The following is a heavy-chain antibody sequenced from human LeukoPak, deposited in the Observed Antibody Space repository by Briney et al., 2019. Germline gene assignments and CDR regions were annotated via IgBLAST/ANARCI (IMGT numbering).Heavy chain of an antibody. CDR2: ANTRGET. D-gene: IGHD2-2*02. CDR3: VREARDCSSSICFTRTPPYYYYYMDV. J-gene: IGHJ6*03. Sequence: SETLSLTCTVSVASITGNYSWSWIRQSAGKGLEWSGLANTRGETNYNPSLKSRVTLSTDESDNQMSLQLRSVTAADTAVYYCVREARDCSSSICFTRTPPYYYYYMDVWGKGTTVTVSS. V-gene: IGHV4-4*07. CDR1: VASITGNY.